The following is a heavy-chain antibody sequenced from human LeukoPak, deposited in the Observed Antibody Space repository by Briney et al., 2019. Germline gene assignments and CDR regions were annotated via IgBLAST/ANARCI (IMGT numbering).Heavy chain of an antibody. CDR2: ISTYNGNT. CDR1: GYTFTSYG. Sequence: GASVKVSCKASGYTFTSYGISWLRQAPGQGLEWVAWISTYNGNTKYAQKFQGRVTITADKSTSTAYMELSSLRSEDTAVYYCARDGGSSPPPEPPNWFDPWGQGTLVTVSS. D-gene: IGHD6-13*01. V-gene: IGHV1-18*01. J-gene: IGHJ5*02. CDR3: ARDGGSSPPPEPPNWFDP.